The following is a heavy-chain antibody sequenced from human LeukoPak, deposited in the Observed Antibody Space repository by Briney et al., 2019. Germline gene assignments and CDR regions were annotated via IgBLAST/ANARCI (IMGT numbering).Heavy chain of an antibody. CDR2: IRSKAYGGTT. D-gene: IGHD3-10*01. V-gene: IGHV3-49*03. CDR1: GFTFGDYA. J-gene: IGHJ4*02. CDR3: TTDGLMVRGVMHND. Sequence: GGSLRLSCTASGFTFGDYAMSWFRQAPGKGLEWVGFIRSKAYGGTTEYAASVKGRFTISRDDSENTLFLQMNSLKTEDTAVYYCTTDGLMVRGVMHNDWGQGTLVTVSS.